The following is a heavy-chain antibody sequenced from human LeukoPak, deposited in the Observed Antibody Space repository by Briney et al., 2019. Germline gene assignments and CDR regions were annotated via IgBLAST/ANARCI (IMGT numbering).Heavy chain of an antibody. CDR2: IKKDGSEK. CDR3: ARARLTLARKVIINADY. J-gene: IGHJ4*02. D-gene: IGHD3-10*01. V-gene: IGHV3-7*03. Sequence: GGSLRLSCAATGFSFSTYWMSWGRQAPAQGLQRVANIKKDGSEKNYVDSVKSRFTISRDNAKNSLYLQMNSLRAEDTAVYYCARARLTLARKVIINADYWGQGILVTVSS. CDR1: GFSFSTYW.